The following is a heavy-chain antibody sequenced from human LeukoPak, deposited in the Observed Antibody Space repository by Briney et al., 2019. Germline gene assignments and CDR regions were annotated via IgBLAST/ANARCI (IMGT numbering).Heavy chain of an antibody. V-gene: IGHV3-23*01. Sequence: GGSLRLSCAASGFTFSSYAMSWVRQARGKGLEWVSAISGSGGSTYYADSVKGRFTISRDNSKNTLYLQMNSLRAEDTAVYYCAKDSYYYDSSGYYDYWGQGTLVTVSS. CDR1: GFTFSSYA. J-gene: IGHJ4*02. D-gene: IGHD3-22*01. CDR2: ISGSGGST. CDR3: AKDSYYYDSSGYYDY.